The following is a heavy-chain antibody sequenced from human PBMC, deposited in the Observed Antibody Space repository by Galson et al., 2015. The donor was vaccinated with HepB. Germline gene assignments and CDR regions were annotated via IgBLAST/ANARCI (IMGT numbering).Heavy chain of an antibody. CDR2: ISGSGGST. J-gene: IGHJ6*02. CDR1: GFTFSSYA. CDR3: AKDLNGLLWFGEPTGAPDGMDV. D-gene: IGHD3-10*01. Sequence: SLRLSCAASGFTFSSYAMSWVRQAPGKGLEWVSAISGSGGSTYYADSVKGRFTISRDNSKNTLYLQMNSLRAEDTAVYYCAKDLNGLLWFGEPTGAPDGMDVWGQGTTVTVSS. V-gene: IGHV3-23*01.